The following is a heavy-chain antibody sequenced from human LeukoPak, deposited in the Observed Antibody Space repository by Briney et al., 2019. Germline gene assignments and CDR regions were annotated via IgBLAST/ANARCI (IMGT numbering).Heavy chain of an antibody. Sequence: PGGSLRLSCAASGFTFSSHAMNWVRQGPGKGLEWVSAISSSGGRTYYADSVEGRFTISRDRSKNTLNLQMKSLRVEDTAVYFCARGRRYYYNMDVWGKGTTVTVSS. CDR1: GFTFSSHA. V-gene: IGHV3-23*01. CDR3: ARGRRYYYNMDV. J-gene: IGHJ6*03. CDR2: ISSSGGRT.